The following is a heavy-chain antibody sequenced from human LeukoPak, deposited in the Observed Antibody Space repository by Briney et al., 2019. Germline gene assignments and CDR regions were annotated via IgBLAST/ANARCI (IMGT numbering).Heavy chain of an antibody. V-gene: IGHV3-23*01. J-gene: IGHJ4*02. D-gene: IGHD1-26*01. Sequence: GGSLRLSCAASGFTFSNFAMSWVRQAPGKGLEWVSGISDANTLYADSVKGRFTISRDTSKNTLYLRMNSLRAEDTAVYYCARDHIVGATGGFDYWGQGTLVTVSS. CDR1: GFTFSNFA. CDR3: ARDHIVGATGGFDY. CDR2: ISDANT.